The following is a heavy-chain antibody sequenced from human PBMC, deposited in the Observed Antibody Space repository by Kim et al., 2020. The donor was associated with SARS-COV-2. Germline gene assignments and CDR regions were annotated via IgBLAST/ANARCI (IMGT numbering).Heavy chain of an antibody. J-gene: IGHJ4*02. CDR3: VKEAGFTMIVVDYYFDY. Sequence: GGSLILSCVASRFTFSNYGMHWVRQAPGKGLEWVGIVSYEGRNTYYTDSVKGRFTISRDNSKNTVFLQMNSLRTEDTALYYCVKEAGFTMIVVDYYFDYWGQGTLVTVSS. V-gene: IGHV3-30*18. CDR1: RFTFSNYG. D-gene: IGHD3-22*01. CDR2: VSYEGRNT.